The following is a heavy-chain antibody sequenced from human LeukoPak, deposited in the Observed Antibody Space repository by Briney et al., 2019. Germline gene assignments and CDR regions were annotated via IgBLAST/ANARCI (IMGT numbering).Heavy chain of an antibody. CDR1: GFLFRSNG. D-gene: IGHD3-3*01. Sequence: GGSLRLSFEASGFLFRSNGMHWVRQAPGKGLEWVAFIRSDGNVTKYLDSIKGRFTISRDNSKNILYLQLNDVRPDDTAVYFCAKDHGFWSGFLFWGQGTLVTVSS. J-gene: IGHJ4*02. CDR3: AKDHGFWSGFLF. V-gene: IGHV3-30*02. CDR2: IRSDGNVT.